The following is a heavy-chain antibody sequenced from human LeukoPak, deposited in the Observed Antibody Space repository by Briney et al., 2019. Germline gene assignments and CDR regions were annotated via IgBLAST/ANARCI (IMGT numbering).Heavy chain of an antibody. V-gene: IGHV4-4*07. CDR3: AREGYSGSYYGY. J-gene: IGHJ4*02. Sequence: SETRSLTCTVSGGSISSHHWSWIRQPAGKGREWIGRIYTSGSTNYNPSLKNRVTMSVDTSKNQFSLKLSSVTAADTAVYYCAREGYSGSYYGYWGQGTLVTVSS. CDR1: GGSISSHH. CDR2: IYTSGST. D-gene: IGHD1-26*01.